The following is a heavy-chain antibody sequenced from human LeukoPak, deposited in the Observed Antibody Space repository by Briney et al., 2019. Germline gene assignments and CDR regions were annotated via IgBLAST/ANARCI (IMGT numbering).Heavy chain of an antibody. D-gene: IGHD3-16*01. V-gene: IGHV1-2*02. CDR1: GYTFTSYY. CDR2: INPNSGGT. J-gene: IGHJ4*02. CDR3: ARGGVSSGPSENDY. Sequence: ASVKVSCKASGYTFTSYYMHWVRQAPGQGLEWMGWINPNSGGTNYAQKFQGRVTMTRDTSISTAYMELSRLRSDDTAVYYCARGGVSSGPSENDYWGQGTLVTVSS.